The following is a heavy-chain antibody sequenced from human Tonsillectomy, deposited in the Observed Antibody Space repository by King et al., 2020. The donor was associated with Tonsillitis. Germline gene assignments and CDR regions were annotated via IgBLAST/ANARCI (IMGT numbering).Heavy chain of an antibody. V-gene: IGHV4-30-2*01. CDR1: GGSISSVGYS. D-gene: IGHD3-22*01. J-gene: IGHJ6*02. Sequence: LQLQESGSGLVKPSETLSLTCIVSGGSISSVGYSWSWVRQPPGKGLEWIGYIYHDGTTYYSPSLKSRVTLSVDKSKNQFSVRLTSVTAADTAMYYCARFDSRKNGLDVWGQGTTVTVSS. CDR2: IYHDGTT. CDR3: ARFDSRKNGLDV.